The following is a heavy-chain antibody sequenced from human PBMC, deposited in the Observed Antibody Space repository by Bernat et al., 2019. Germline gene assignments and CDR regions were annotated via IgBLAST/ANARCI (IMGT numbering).Heavy chain of an antibody. CDR1: GFTVSSNY. V-gene: IGHV3-53*01. CDR2: IYSGGST. Sequence: EVQLVESGGGLIQPGGSLRLSCAASGFTVSSNYMSWVRQAPGKGLEWVSVIYSGGSTYYADSVKGRFTISGDNSKNTLYLQMNSLRAEDTAVYYCARDRAILEGKDIYWYFDLWGRGTLVTVSS. CDR3: ARDRAILEGKDIYWYFDL. J-gene: IGHJ2*01. D-gene: IGHD3-3*01.